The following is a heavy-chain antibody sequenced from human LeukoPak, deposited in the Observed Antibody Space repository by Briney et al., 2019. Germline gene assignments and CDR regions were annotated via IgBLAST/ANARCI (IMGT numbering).Heavy chain of an antibody. V-gene: IGHV1-3*01. J-gene: IGHJ4*02. CDR2: INAGNDKT. CDR1: GYTFTSYA. CDR3: ARGSFPSDDILTGPFDN. Sequence: ASVKVSCKASGYTFTSYAIHWVRQAPGQRLEWMGWINAGNDKTRYSQKFQGRVTITRDTSTSTAYMELSSLRSDDTAVFYCARGSFPSDDILTGPFDNWGQGTLVTVSS. D-gene: IGHD3-9*01.